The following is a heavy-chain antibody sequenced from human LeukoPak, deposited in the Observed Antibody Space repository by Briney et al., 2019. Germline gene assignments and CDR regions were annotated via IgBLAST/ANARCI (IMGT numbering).Heavy chain of an antibody. CDR3: VSNITMVRGVIIKGALLFAFDI. CDR1: GGSISSGGYS. D-gene: IGHD3-10*01. V-gene: IGHV4-30-2*01. J-gene: IGHJ3*02. CDR2: IYHSGST. Sequence: TSETLSLTCAASGGSISSGGYSWGWIRQPPGKGLEWIVYIYHSGSTYYNPSLKSRVTITVNRTKNQFSLKLSSVTAADTDVYYCVSNITMVRGVIIKGALLFAFDIWGQATMVTVSS.